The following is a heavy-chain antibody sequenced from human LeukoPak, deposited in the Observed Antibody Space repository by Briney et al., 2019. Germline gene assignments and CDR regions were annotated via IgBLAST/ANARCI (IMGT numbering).Heavy chain of an antibody. CDR1: GGPISGSSYY. CDR3: ARDISGVGMDV. V-gene: IGHV4-39*01. D-gene: IGHD2-21*01. CDR2: IYYSGST. Sequence: SETLSLTCTVSGGPISGSSYYWGWIRQPPGKGLEWIGSIYYSGSTYYNPSLKSRVTISVDTSKNQFSLKLSSVTAADTTVYYCARDISGVGMDVWGQGTTVTVSS. J-gene: IGHJ6*02.